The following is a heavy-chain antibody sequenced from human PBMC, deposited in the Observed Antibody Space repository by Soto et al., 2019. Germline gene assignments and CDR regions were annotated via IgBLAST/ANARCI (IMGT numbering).Heavy chain of an antibody. CDR3: AKDLYRGNRFWGPYLRTDY. D-gene: IGHD3-16*01. CDR2: ISGSGGST. V-gene: IGHV3-23*01. J-gene: IGHJ4*02. CDR1: GFTFSSYA. Sequence: GGSLRLSCAASGFTFSSYAMSWVRQAPGKGLEWVSAISGSGGSTYYADSVKGRFTISRDNSKNTLYLQMNSLRAEDTAVYYLAKDLYRGNRFWGPYLRTDYWCQGTLVTVSS.